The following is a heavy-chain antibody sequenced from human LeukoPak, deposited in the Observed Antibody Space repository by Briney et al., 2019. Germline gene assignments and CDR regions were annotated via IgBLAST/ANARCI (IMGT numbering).Heavy chain of an antibody. CDR3: ARDLSRVSSPAIWLTSYYGMDV. CDR1: GYTFTGYY. J-gene: IGHJ6*02. CDR2: INPNSGGT. V-gene: IGHV1-2*02. Sequence: ASVKVSCKASGYTFTGYYMRWVRQAPGQGLEWMGWINPNSGGTNYAQKFQGRVTMTRDTSISTAYMELSRLRSDDTAVYYCARDLSRVSSPAIWLTSYYGMDVWGQGTTVTVSS. D-gene: IGHD5-18*01.